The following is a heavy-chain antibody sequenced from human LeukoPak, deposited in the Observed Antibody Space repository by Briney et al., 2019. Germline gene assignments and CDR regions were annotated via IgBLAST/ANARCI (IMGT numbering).Heavy chain of an antibody. CDR2: IYYSGST. CDR1: GGSISSYY. CDR3: ARDRGGYTYSHDY. J-gene: IGHJ4*02. V-gene: IGHV4-59*12. D-gene: IGHD5-18*01. Sequence: VKPSETLSLTCTVSGGSISSYYWSWIRQPPGKGLEWIGYIYYSGSTNYNPSLKSRVTISMDKSKNQLSLKLNFVTAADTAVYYCARDRGGYTYSHDYWGQGTLVTVSS.